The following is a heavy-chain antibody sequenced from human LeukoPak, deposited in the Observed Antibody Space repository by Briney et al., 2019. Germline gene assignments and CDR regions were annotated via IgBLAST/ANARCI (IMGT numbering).Heavy chain of an antibody. D-gene: IGHD6-19*01. Sequence: GRSLRLSCAASGFTFSSYGMHWVRQAPGKGLEWVAVISNDGSNKFYADSVKGRFTISRDNTKNTLYLQMNSLRAEGTAVYYCAKGGSGWYYFDYWGQGTLVTVSS. CDR3: AKGGSGWYYFDY. V-gene: IGHV3-30*18. CDR2: ISNDGSNK. J-gene: IGHJ4*02. CDR1: GFTFSSYG.